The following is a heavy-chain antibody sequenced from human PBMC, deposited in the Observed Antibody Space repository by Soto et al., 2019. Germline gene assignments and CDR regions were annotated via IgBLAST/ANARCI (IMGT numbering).Heavy chain of an antibody. CDR3: APGIPTSGYRRYIDV. Sequence: VQLVQSGAEMKKPGSSVRVSCKASGGSFNGYFITWVRQAPGQGLEWVGRVIPMHGSESHARKFGDRITLTADTLTHTVFIELWSLQSEDTAVYSCAPGIPTSGYRRYIDVWGKGTKVTVS. J-gene: IGHJ6*03. V-gene: IGHV1-69*08. CDR2: VIPMHGSE. D-gene: IGHD2-2*03. CDR1: GGSFNGYF.